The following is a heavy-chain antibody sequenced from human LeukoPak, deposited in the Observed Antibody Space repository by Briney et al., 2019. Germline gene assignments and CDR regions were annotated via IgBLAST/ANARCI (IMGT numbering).Heavy chain of an antibody. CDR3: ARIGGREENYFDY. CDR1: GYSFTSYW. D-gene: IGHD2-15*01. J-gene: IGHJ4*02. Sequence: GESLRISCKGSGYSFTSYWISWVRQMPGKGLEWMGRIDPSDSYTNYSPSFQGHVTTSADKSISTAYLQWSSLKASDTATYYCARIGGREENYFDYWGQGTLVTVSS. CDR2: IDPSDSYT. V-gene: IGHV5-10-1*01.